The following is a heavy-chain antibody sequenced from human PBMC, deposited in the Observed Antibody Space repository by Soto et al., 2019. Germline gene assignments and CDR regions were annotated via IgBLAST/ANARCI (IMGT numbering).Heavy chain of an antibody. J-gene: IGHJ6*02. D-gene: IGHD2-2*01. CDR3: ARTPSRKGYCSSTSCYRYYYYYGMDV. Sequence: SGPTLANPTQTPTLTCTFSGFSLSTSGMCVSWIRQPPGKALEWLALIDWDDDKYYSTSLKTRLTTSKDTSKNQVVLTMTNMDPVDTATYYCARTPSRKGYCSSTSCYRYYYYYGMDVWGQGTTVTVSS. CDR2: IDWDDDK. V-gene: IGHV2-70*01. CDR1: GFSLSTSGMC.